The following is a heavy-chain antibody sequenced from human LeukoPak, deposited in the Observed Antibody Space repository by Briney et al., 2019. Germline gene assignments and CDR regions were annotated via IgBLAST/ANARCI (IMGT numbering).Heavy chain of an antibody. J-gene: IGHJ3*02. Sequence: AGGSLRLSCAASGFTFRSFSMNWVRQPPGKGLEWVSSIRSSSIYMNYADSLKGRFTISRDNAKNLLYLQMNTLRAEDTAVYYCARVQCSGGRCNHAFDIWGQGTMVTVSS. V-gene: IGHV3-21*01. CDR3: ARVQCSGGRCNHAFDI. CDR2: IRSSSIYM. D-gene: IGHD2-15*01. CDR1: GFTFRSFS.